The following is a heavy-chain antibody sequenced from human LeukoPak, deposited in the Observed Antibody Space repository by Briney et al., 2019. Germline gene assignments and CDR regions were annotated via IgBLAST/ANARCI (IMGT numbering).Heavy chain of an antibody. CDR3: ARGIVLLSAALIPYFDY. D-gene: IGHD2/OR15-2a*01. CDR2: IYYSGST. Sequence: SETLSLTCTVSGGSISSYYWSWIRQPPGKGLEWIGCIYYSGSTNYNPSLKSRVTISVDTSKNQSSLKLSSVTAADTAVYYCARGIVLLSAALIPYFDYWGRGTLVTVSS. V-gene: IGHV4-59*08. CDR1: GGSISSYY. J-gene: IGHJ4*01.